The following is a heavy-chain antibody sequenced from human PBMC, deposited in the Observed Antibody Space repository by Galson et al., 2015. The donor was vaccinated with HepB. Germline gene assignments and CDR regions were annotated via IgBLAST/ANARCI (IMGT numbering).Heavy chain of an antibody. CDR1: GYSFTNYW. V-gene: IGHV5-10-1*01. D-gene: IGHD5-12*01. Sequence: QSGAEVKKPGESLRISCKGSGYSFTNYWISWVRQMPGKGLEWMGRIDPSDSYTNYSPSFEGHVTISADKSISTAYLQWRSLRASDTAMYYCARRPSGYFRFDPWGQGTLVTVSS. J-gene: IGHJ5*02. CDR2: IDPSDSYT. CDR3: ARRPSGYFRFDP.